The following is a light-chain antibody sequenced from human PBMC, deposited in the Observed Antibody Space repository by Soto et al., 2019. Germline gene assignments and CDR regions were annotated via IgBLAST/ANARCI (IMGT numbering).Light chain of an antibody. CDR1: SNDVGGYNF. CDR3: SSYAGNNIFYV. CDR2: EVS. Sequence: QSALAQPPSASGSPGRSVTISCAGTSNDVGGYNFVSWYQQHPGKAPKLIIFEVSKRPSGVPDRFSGSKFGNTASLTVSGLQAEDEADYYCSSYAGNNIFYVFGTGTKVTVL. V-gene: IGLV2-8*01. J-gene: IGLJ1*01.